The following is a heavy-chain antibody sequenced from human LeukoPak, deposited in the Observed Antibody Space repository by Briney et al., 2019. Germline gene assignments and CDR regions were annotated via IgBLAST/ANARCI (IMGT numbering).Heavy chain of an antibody. D-gene: IGHD5-18*01. J-gene: IGHJ6*03. CDR3: AREGSYGSYYNYYMDV. CDR2: IYTSGST. V-gene: IGHV4-4*07. Sequence: SETLSLTCTVSGGSISSYYWSWIRQPAGKGLEWIGRIYTSGSTNYNPSLKSRVTMSVDTSKNQFSLKLSSVTAADTAVYYCAREGSYGSYYNYYMDVWGKGTTVTVSS. CDR1: GGSISSYY.